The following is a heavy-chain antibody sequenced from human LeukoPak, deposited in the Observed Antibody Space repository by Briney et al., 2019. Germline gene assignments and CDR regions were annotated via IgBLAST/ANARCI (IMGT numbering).Heavy chain of an antibody. J-gene: IGHJ4*02. CDR1: GFTFSGSA. CDR2: ISGSGGST. CDR3: ARGGESYYDINY. D-gene: IGHD3-22*01. V-gene: IGHV3-23*01. Sequence: PGGSLRLSCAASGFTFSGSAMSWVRQAPGKGLEWVSTISGSGGSTYYADSVKGRFTISRDNSKSTMYLQMSSLRAEDTAVYYCARGGESYYDINYWGQGTLVTVSS.